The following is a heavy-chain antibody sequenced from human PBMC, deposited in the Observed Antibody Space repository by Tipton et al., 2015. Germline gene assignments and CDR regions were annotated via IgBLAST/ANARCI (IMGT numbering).Heavy chain of an antibody. D-gene: IGHD3-3*01. CDR1: GDSMTNGAFY. CDR3: ARGRGSPIFGVVIGWYFDY. CDR2: IQHSGRT. J-gene: IGHJ4*02. Sequence: LRLSCSVSGDSMTNGAFYWSWIRQLPGKGLEWSGYIQHSGRTYYNPSLKSRLTMSVDTSDHQVSLTLSSVTSADTAVYYCARGRGSPIFGVVIGWYFDYWGQGSLVTVSS. V-gene: IGHV4-31*03.